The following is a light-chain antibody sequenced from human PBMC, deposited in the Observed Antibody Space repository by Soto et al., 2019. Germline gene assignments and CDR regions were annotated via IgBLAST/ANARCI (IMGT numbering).Light chain of an antibody. CDR1: SGHSTYA. CDR2: LNSDGSH. CDR3: QTWGTGLWV. J-gene: IGLJ7*01. V-gene: IGLV4-69*01. Sequence: QPVLTQSPSASASLGASVKLTCTLSSGHSTYAIAWHQQQPEKGPRYLMKLNSDGSHSKGDGIPDRFSGSSSGAERYLTIYSLQSEDEADYYCQTWGTGLWVFGGGTQLTVL.